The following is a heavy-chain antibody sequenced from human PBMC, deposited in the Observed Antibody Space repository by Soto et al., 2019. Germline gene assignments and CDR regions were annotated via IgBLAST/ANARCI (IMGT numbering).Heavy chain of an antibody. V-gene: IGHV1-2*04. CDR3: ARDRAIPLWPTPSGMDV. CDR2: INPNSGGT. CDR1: GYTFTGYY. D-gene: IGHD5-18*01. Sequence: ASVKVSCKASGYTFTGYYMHWVRQAPGQGLEWMGWINPNSGGTNYAQKFQGWVTMTRDTSISTTYMGLSRLRSDDTAVYYCARDRAIPLWPTPSGMDVWGKGTTVTVSS. J-gene: IGHJ6*04.